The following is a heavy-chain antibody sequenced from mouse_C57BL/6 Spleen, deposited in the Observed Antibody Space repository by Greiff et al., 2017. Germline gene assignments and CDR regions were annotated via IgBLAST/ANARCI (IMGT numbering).Heavy chain of an antibody. CDR3: ARSRDDGNYVGFAMDY. D-gene: IGHD2-1*01. Sequence: VKLQESGAELVKPGASVTISCKASGYAFSSYWMNWVKQRPGKGLEWIGQIYPGDGDTNYNGKFKGKATLTADKSSSTAYMQLSSLTSEDSAVYVCARSRDDGNYVGFAMDYWGQGTSVTVSS. J-gene: IGHJ4*01. CDR1: GYAFSSYW. CDR2: IYPGDGDT. V-gene: IGHV1-80*01.